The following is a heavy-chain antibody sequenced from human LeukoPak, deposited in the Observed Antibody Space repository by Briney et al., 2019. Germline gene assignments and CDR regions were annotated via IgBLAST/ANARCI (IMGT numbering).Heavy chain of an antibody. CDR1: GFTFSSYS. CDR3: ERDHAPDYGDLVDY. D-gene: IGHD4-17*01. V-gene: IGHV3-21*01. J-gene: IGHJ4*02. CDR2: ISSSSSYI. Sequence: PGGSLRLSCAASGFTFSSYSMNWVRQAPGKGLEWVSSISSSSSYIYYADSVKGRFTISRDNAKNSLYLQMNSLRAEDTAVYYCERDHAPDYGDLVDYWGQGTLVTVSS.